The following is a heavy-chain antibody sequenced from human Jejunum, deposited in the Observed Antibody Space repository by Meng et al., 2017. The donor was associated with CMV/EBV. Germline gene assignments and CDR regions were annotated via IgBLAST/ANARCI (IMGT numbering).Heavy chain of an antibody. Sequence: SGVAFSVYVMNWVRQAPGKGLEWLSSIRGSDGVTYYADSVRGRFTISRDNSKNTLYLQMNNLRDEDTALYYCAKALGSGSLSNWFDPWGQGTLVTVSS. V-gene: IGHV3-23*01. J-gene: IGHJ5*02. CDR2: IRGSDGVT. D-gene: IGHD3-10*01. CDR3: AKALGSGSLSNWFDP. CDR1: GVAFSVYV.